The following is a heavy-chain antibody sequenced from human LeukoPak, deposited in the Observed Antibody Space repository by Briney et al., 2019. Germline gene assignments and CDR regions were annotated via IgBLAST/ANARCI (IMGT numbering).Heavy chain of an antibody. CDR2: IYYSGST. CDR1: GGSISSHY. Sequence: SETLSLTCTVSGGSISSHYWSWIRQPPGKGLEWIGYIYYSGSTNYNPSLKSRVTISVDTSKNQLSLKLSSVTAADTAVYYCARGRWFPNYWGQGTLVTVSS. D-gene: IGHD4-23*01. J-gene: IGHJ4*02. V-gene: IGHV4-59*11. CDR3: ARGRWFPNY.